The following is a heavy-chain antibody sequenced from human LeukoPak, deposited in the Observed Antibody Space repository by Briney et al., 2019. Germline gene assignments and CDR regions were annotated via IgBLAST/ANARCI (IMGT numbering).Heavy chain of an antibody. J-gene: IGHJ4*02. CDR1: GGSISSSRYC. CDR2: IFYSGST. V-gene: IGHV4-31*03. CDR3: ARFDSSGYYYFDY. D-gene: IGHD3-22*01. Sequence: PSETLSLTCTVSGGSISSSRYCWNWLRQHPGKGLEWFGFIFYSGSTYYNPSLKSRLTVSVDTSKTQFSLKLSSVTAADTAVYYCARFDSSGYYYFDYWGQGTLVTVSS.